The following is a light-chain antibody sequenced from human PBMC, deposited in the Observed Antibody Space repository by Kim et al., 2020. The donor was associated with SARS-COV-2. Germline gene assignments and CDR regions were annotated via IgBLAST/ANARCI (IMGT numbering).Light chain of an antibody. J-gene: IGKJ1*01. V-gene: IGKV1-16*02. CDR1: QGINIY. CDR2: GAS. CDR3: EQYHSYPWT. Sequence: ESIGDRVTITCRAGQGINIYLAWLQQKPGKAPKSLIYGASNLESGVPSKFSGSGSGTDFTLTINNLQPEDFATYYCEQYHSYPWTFGQGTKVDIK.